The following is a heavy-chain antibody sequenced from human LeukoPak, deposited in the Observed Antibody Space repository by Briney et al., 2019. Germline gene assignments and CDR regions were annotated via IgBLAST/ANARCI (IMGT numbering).Heavy chain of an antibody. CDR1: GGSISSSSYY. CDR2: IYYSGST. CDR3: ARSTYSSLHLDY. Sequence: PSETLSLTCTVSGGSISSSSYYWGWIRQPPGKGLEWIGSIYYSGSTYYNPSLKSRVTISVDTSKNQFSLKLSSVTAADTAVYYCARSTYSSLHLDYWGQGTLVTVSS. D-gene: IGHD6-13*01. V-gene: IGHV4-39*01. J-gene: IGHJ4*02.